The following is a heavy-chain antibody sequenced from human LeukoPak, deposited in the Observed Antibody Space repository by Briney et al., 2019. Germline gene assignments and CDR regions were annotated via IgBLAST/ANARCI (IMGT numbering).Heavy chain of an antibody. Sequence: GGSLRLSCAASGFTFSSYAMSWVRQAPGKGLEWVSAISGSGGSTYYADSVKGRFTISRDNSTNTLYLQMNSLRAEDTAVYYCARAITMIVVVQGYWGQGTLVTVSS. CDR1: GFTFSSYA. V-gene: IGHV3-23*01. CDR2: ISGSGGST. D-gene: IGHD3-22*01. J-gene: IGHJ4*02. CDR3: ARAITMIVVVQGY.